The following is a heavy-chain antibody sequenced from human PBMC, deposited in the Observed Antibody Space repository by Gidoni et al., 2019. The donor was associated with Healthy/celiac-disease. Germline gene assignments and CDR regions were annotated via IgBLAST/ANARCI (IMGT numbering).Heavy chain of an antibody. CDR1: GFPFSDYY. CDR3: ARDRRDDYGDYGIDY. Sequence: QVQLVESGGGLVKPGGSLGLPCSAPGFPFSDYYMSWIRQAPGKGLEWVSYISSSSSYTNYADSVKGRFTISRDNAKNSLYLQMNSLRAEDTAVYYCARDRRDDYGDYGIDYWGQGTLVTVSS. V-gene: IGHV3-11*05. CDR2: ISSSSSYT. D-gene: IGHD4-17*01. J-gene: IGHJ4*02.